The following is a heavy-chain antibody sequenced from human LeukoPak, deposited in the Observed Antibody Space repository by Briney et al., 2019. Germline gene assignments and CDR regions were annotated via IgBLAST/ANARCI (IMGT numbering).Heavy chain of an antibody. CDR2: MYYSGNT. V-gene: IGHV4-38-2*01. D-gene: IGHD6-6*01. Sequence: SCAASGFTFSDYYMNWIRQPPGKGLEWIGSMYYSGNTYNPSLKSRVTISVDTSKNQFSLNLTSVNAADTAMYYCARVMAARREDLNWFDTWGQGTLVTVSS. CDR3: ARVMAARREDLNWFDT. CDR1: GFTFSDYY. J-gene: IGHJ5*02.